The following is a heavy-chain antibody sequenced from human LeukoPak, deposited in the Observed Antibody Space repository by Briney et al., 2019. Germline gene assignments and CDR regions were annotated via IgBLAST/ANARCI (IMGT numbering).Heavy chain of an antibody. Sequence: SETLSLTCAVSGGSISSGEYSWSWIRQPPGKGLEWIGYMYDSGSTYYNPSLKSRVTISVDTSKNQFSLKLSSVTAADTAVYYCASQTTVAAFDYWGQGTLVTVSS. CDR3: ASQTTVAAFDY. D-gene: IGHD4-23*01. V-gene: IGHV4-30-2*01. CDR2: MYDSGST. J-gene: IGHJ4*02. CDR1: GGSISSGEYS.